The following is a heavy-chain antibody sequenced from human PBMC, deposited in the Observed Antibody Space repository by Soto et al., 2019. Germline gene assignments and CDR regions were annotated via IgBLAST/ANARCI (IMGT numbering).Heavy chain of an antibody. V-gene: IGHV1-8*01. J-gene: IGHJ6*03. Sequence: ASVKVSCKASGYTFTSYDINWVRQATGQGLEWMGWMNPNSGNTGYAQKFQGRVTMTRNTSISTAYMELSSLRSEDTAVYYCARAGGVVPYYYYYYMDVWGKGTTVTVSS. CDR2: MNPNSGNT. CDR1: GYTFTSYD. D-gene: IGHD2-2*01. CDR3: ARAGGVVPYYYYYYMDV.